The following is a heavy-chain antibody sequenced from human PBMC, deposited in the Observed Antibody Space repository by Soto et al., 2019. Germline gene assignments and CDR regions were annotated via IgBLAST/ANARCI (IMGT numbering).Heavy chain of an antibody. J-gene: IGHJ3*02. D-gene: IGHD5-12*01. Sequence: QVQLVQSGAEVKKPGSSVKVSCKASGGTFSSYAISWVRQAPGQGLEWMGGIIPIFGTANYAQKFQGRVTSTGDEATSTAYMELSSLRSEDTAVYYCATPRERDGYNFGAFDIWGQGTMVTVSS. V-gene: IGHV1-69*12. CDR1: GGTFSSYA. CDR2: IIPIFGTA. CDR3: ATPRERDGYNFGAFDI.